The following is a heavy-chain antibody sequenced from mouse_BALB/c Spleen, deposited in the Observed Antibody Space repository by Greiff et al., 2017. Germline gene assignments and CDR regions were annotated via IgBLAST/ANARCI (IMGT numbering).Heavy chain of an antibody. J-gene: IGHJ4*01. CDR2: SRNKANDYTT. Sequence: EVNVVDSGGGLVQPGGSLRLSCATSGFTFSDFYMEWVRQPPGKRLEWIAASRNKANDYTTEYSASVKGRFIVSRDTSQSILYLQMNALRAEDTAIYYCARDASGSAMDYWGQGTSVTVSS. CDR1: GFTFSDFY. D-gene: IGHD3-2*02. CDR3: ARDASGSAMDY. V-gene: IGHV7-1*02.